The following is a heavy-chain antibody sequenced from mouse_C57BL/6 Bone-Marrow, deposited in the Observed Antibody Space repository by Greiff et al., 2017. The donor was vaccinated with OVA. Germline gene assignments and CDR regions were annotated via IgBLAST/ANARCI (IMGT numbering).Heavy chain of an antibody. D-gene: IGHD1-1*01. CDR3: ARSDTTVVEGFAY. V-gene: IGHV1-50*01. CDR2: IDPSDSYT. J-gene: IGHJ3*01. CDR1: GYTFTSYW. Sequence: VQLQQPGAELVKPGASVKLSCKASGYTFTSYWMQWVKQRPGQGLEWIGEIDPSDSYTNYNQKFKGKATLTVDTSSSTAYMQLSSLTSEDSAVYYCARSDTTVVEGFAYWGQGTLVTVSA.